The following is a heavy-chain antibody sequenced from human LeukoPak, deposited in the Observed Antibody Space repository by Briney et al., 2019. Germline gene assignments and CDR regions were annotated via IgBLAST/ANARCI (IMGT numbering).Heavy chain of an antibody. V-gene: IGHV3-23*01. D-gene: IGHD3-22*01. CDR3: ARAPYDSSGYYYDQ. CDR2: DTDSGSRA. CDR1: GFTFSGYS. Sequence: GGSLRLSCAASGFTFSGYSMNWVRLAPGKGLEWVSLDTDSGSRAYCADSVKGRFTISRDNSKNTLYLQMDSLRAEDTAVYYCARAPYDSSGYYYDQWGQGTLVTVSS. J-gene: IGHJ5*02.